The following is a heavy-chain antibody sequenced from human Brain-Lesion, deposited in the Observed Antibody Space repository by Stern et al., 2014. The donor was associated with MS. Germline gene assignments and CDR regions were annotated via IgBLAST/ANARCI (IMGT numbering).Heavy chain of an antibody. CDR2: IFNSGRT. Sequence: QVQLVQSGPGLVKPSQTLSLSCTVSGGSISSGGYYWSWIRQPAGKGLEWIGRIFNSGRTSYNPSLKRRVTISIDTSKQHIFLRLNSMTAADTAVYYCARGRVVPGFQYYATDVWGQGTTVIVSS. D-gene: IGHD2-2*01. CDR1: GGSISSGGYY. J-gene: IGHJ6*02. V-gene: IGHV4-61*02. CDR3: ARGRVVPGFQYYATDV.